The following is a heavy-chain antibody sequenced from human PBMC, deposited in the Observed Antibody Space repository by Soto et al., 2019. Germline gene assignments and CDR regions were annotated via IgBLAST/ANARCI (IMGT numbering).Heavy chain of an antibody. CDR1: GYTFTGHY. Sequence: QVQLVQSGAEVKKPGASVKVSCKASGYTFTGHYIHWVRQAPEQGPEWMGEIGPESGAKRYAQKFQGRVTMSRDTSITTVYMELKNLSPYVTAVYYCGRGRSGQIVVFYWGQGTPVTVPS. J-gene: IGHJ4*02. V-gene: IGHV1-2*02. CDR2: IGPESGAK. CDR3: GRGRSGQIVVFY. D-gene: IGHD1-26*01.